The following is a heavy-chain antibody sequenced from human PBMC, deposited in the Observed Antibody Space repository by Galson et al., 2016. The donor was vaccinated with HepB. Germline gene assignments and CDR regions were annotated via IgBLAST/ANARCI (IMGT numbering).Heavy chain of an antibody. V-gene: IGHV1-18*04. Sequence: SVKVSCKASGYSFTTYGISWVRQAPGHGLEWMGWISPYNGNTNYAQNLQGRVTMTTDTSTSTAYMELRSLRSDDTAVYYCARGVGSIVVVIGHFDYWGQGTLVTVSS. D-gene: IGHD3-22*01. CDR3: ARGVGSIVVVIGHFDY. CDR1: GYSFTTYG. J-gene: IGHJ4*02. CDR2: ISPYNGNT.